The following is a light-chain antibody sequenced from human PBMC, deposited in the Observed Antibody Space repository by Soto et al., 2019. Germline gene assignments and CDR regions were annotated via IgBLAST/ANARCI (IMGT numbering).Light chain of an antibody. CDR2: AAS. CDR1: QSVSNY. J-gene: IGKJ3*01. CDR3: QHDLRPPLT. Sequence: DIQMTQSPSSLSASVGDRVTITCRASQSVSNYLNWYQQKPGKAPTLLIYAASTLQSGVPSRISGSGSGTDFTLTISSLQPEDFATYYCQHDLRPPLTFGPGTNVDIK. V-gene: IGKV1-39*01.